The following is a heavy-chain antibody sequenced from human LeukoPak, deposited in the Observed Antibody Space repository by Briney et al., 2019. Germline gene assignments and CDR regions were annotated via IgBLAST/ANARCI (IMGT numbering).Heavy chain of an antibody. D-gene: IGHD5-24*01. Sequence: GGSLRLSCSTAGFTFSNSVIHWVRQAPGKGLEWVAVTSYDGNNQYYADSVKGRCTISRDDSKNTVYLQMNSLRPDDTAVYYCARSPNYYYFDSWGKGTLVTVSS. V-gene: IGHV3-30*04. CDR3: ARSPNYYYFDS. CDR1: GFTFSNSV. J-gene: IGHJ4*02. CDR2: TSYDGNNQ.